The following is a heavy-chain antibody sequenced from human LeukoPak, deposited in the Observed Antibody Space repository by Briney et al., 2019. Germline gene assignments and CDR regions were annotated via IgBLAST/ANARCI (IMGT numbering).Heavy chain of an antibody. Sequence: SETLSLTCAVYGGSFSGYYWSWIRQPPGKGLEWIGEINHSGSTNYNPSLKSRVTISVDTSKNHFSLKLSSVTAADTAVYYCATISSLVIYWGQGTLVTVSS. CDR1: GGSFSGYY. CDR2: INHSGST. CDR3: ATISSLVIY. V-gene: IGHV4-34*01. J-gene: IGHJ4*02. D-gene: IGHD3-9*01.